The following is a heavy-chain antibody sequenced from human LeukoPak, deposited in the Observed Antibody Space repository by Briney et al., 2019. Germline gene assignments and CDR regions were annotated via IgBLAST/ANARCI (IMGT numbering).Heavy chain of an antibody. CDR2: IDPKRGGT. J-gene: IGHJ4*02. Sequence: ASVKVSCKASGYPFIDYFIHCLRQAPGQGPEWMVSIDPKRGGTHYGQRFQGRVTVTSDTSISTVYLELRSLRFDDTAIYYCARGPSHGAFDYWGQGSPVIVSS. D-gene: IGHD3-16*01. CDR1: GYPFIDYF. V-gene: IGHV1-2*02. CDR3: ARGPSHGAFDY.